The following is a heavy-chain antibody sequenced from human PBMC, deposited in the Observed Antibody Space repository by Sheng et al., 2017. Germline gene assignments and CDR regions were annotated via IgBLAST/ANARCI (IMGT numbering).Heavy chain of an antibody. Sequence: QITLTESGPTLVKPTQTLTLTCTFSGFSLSTTGVGVGWIRQSPGQALEWLAIFYWNDEKRYSPSLESRLTITKDSSRNQVVLTMTNMDPVDTATYYCGHSSYYYGLGTPHPGWFDPLGPGNPSVTVSS. CDR1: GFSLSTTGVG. V-gene: IGHV2-5*01. CDR2: FYWNDEK. CDR3: GHSSYYYGLGTPHPGWFDP. J-gene: IGHJ5*02. D-gene: IGHD3-10*01.